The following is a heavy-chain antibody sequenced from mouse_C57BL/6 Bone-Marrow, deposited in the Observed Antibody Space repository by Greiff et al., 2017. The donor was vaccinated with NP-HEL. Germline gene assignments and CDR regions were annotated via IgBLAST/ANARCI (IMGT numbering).Heavy chain of an antibody. V-gene: IGHV1-64*01. CDR3: AREGVSPEFAY. CDR2: IHPNSGST. Sequence: QVQLQQPGAELVKPGASVKLSCKASGYTFTSYWMHWVKQRPGQGLEWIGMIHPNSGSTNYNEKFKSKATLTVDKSSSTAYMQLSSLTSEDSAVYYCAREGVSPEFAYWGQGTLVTVSA. J-gene: IGHJ3*01. CDR1: GYTFTSYW.